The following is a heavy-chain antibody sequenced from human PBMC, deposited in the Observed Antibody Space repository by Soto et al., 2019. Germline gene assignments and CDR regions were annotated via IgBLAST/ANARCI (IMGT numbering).Heavy chain of an antibody. CDR3: ARGLLNGYSSGWYSSYYYGMDV. V-gene: IGHV1-18*04. Sequence: ASLTVSCKASGYTFTGSGIICVRQTPVQVLEWLGWISAYNGNTNYAQKLQGRVTMTTDTSTSTAYMELRSLRSDDTAVYYCARGLLNGYSSGWYSSYYYGMDVWGQGTTV. D-gene: IGHD6-19*01. CDR2: ISAYNGNT. CDR1: GYTFTGSG. J-gene: IGHJ6*02.